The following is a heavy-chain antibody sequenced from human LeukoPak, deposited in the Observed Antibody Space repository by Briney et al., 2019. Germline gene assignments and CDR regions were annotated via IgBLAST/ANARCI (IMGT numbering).Heavy chain of an antibody. CDR1: GFTFSSYA. CDR3: AKDTRRITMIVVVIRSPNYFDY. J-gene: IGHJ4*02. V-gene: IGHV3-23*01. D-gene: IGHD3-22*01. CDR2: ISGSGGST. Sequence: PGGSLRLSCAASGFTFSSYAMSWVRQAPGKGLEWVSAISGSGGSTYYADSVKGRFTISRDNSKNTLYLQMNSLRAEDTAVYYCAKDTRRITMIVVVIRSPNYFDYWGQGTLVTVSS.